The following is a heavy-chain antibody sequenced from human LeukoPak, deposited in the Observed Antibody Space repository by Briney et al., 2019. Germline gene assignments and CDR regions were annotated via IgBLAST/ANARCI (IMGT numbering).Heavy chain of an antibody. V-gene: IGHV3-74*01. CDR3: AKFIAAPFYFDY. J-gene: IGHJ4*02. D-gene: IGHD6-13*01. CDR1: GFTFNTYS. CDR2: ISTDASST. Sequence: GGSLRLSCEASGFTFNTYSMNWARQAPGKGLEWVSRISTDASSTTYADSVKGRFTISRDNAKDTLYLQMNSLRAEDTAVYYCAKFIAAPFYFDYWGQGTLVTVSS.